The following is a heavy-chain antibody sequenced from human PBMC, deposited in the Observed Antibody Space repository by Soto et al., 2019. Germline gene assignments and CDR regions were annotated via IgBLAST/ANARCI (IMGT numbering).Heavy chain of an antibody. CDR1: GFPFTNYD. J-gene: IGHJ4*02. CDR3: AKGALASGGYDLDY. D-gene: IGHD5-12*01. CDR2: ISGGGGRT. V-gene: IGHV3-23*01. Sequence: GGSLRLSCAASGFPFTNYDMNWVRQAPGKGLEWVSSISGGGGRTYYADSVKGRCAISRDNSENTLFLQLNGLRSEDTAVYYCAKGALASGGYDLDYWGPGTLVTVSS.